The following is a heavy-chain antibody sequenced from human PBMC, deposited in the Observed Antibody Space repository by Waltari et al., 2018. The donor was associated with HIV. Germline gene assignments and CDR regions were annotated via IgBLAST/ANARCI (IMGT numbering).Heavy chain of an antibody. V-gene: IGHV4-59*01. CDR3: ARAYDSVMDV. CDR1: GGSISSYY. Sequence: QVQLQESGPGLVKPSETLSLTCTVSGGSISSYYWSWIRQPPGKGLEWIGYIYYSGSTNYNPSLKSRVTTSVDTSKNQFSLKLSSVTAADTAVYYCARAYDSVMDVWGQGTTVTVSS. CDR2: IYYSGST. J-gene: IGHJ6*02. D-gene: IGHD3-22*01.